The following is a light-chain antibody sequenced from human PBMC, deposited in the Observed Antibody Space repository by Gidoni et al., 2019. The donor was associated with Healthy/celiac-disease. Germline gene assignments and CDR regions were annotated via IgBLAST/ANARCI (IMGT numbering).Light chain of an antibody. Sequence: QSELTQPPPVSGAPGQRGTISCTGSSSNIGAGYDVPWYQQLPGTAPKLLIYGNSNRPSGVPDRFSGSKSGTSASLAITGLQAEDEADYYCQSYDSSLSVLYVFGTGTKVTVL. CDR1: SSNIGAGYD. J-gene: IGLJ1*01. CDR2: GNS. CDR3: QSYDSSLSVLYV. V-gene: IGLV1-40*01.